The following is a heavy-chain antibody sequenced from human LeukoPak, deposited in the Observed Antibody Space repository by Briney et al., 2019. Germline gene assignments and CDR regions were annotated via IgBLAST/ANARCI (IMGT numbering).Heavy chain of an antibody. Sequence: GGSLGLFCAASGFTFDDYGMSWVRQAPGKGLEWVSGINWNGGSTGYADSVKGRFTISRDNAKNSLYLQMNSLRAEDTALYYCARDKAHRYYYDSSGYYYDAFDIWGQGTMVTVSS. CDR2: INWNGGST. J-gene: IGHJ3*02. CDR1: GFTFDDYG. D-gene: IGHD3-22*01. CDR3: ARDKAHRYYYDSSGYYYDAFDI. V-gene: IGHV3-20*04.